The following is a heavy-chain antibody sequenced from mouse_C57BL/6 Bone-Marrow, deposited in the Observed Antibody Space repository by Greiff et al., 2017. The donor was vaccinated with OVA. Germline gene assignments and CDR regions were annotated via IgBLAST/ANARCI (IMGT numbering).Heavy chain of an antibody. CDR1: GFNIKNTY. V-gene: IGHV14-3*01. CDR2: IDPANGNT. D-gene: IGHD1-1*01. J-gene: IGHJ2*01. CDR3: ARVRAYYYGPYYFDY. Sequence: VQLQQSVAELVRPGASVKLSCTASGFNIKNTYMHWVKQRPEQGLEWIGRIDPANGNTKYAPKFQGKATITADTSSNTAYLQLSSLTSEDSAVYFCARVRAYYYGPYYFDYWGQGTTLTVSS.